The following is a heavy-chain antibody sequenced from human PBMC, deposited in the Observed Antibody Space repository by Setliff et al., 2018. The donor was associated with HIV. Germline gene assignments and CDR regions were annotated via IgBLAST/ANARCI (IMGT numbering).Heavy chain of an antibody. CDR1: GYSINNDYY. Sequence: ASETLSLTCNVSGYSINNDYYWGWIRQPPGKGLEWIGTIYHSGSTYYNPSLKSRVTLSVDTSKNQFSLKLNSVIAADTAVYYCVRDYSGYYSNAFDFWGQGTMVTVSS. J-gene: IGHJ3*01. CDR3: VRDYSGYYSNAFDF. V-gene: IGHV4-38-2*02. D-gene: IGHD3-22*01. CDR2: IYHSGST.